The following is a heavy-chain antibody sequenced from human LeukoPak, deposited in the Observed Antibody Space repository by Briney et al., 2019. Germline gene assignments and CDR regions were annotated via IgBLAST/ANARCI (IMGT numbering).Heavy chain of an antibody. J-gene: IGHJ4*02. V-gene: IGHV3-23*01. CDR2: IFGSGGSA. D-gene: IGHD2-15*01. CDR3: AKTTTGYSSGRYPAWPIDY. Sequence: GGSLRLSCAASGFTLGSYAMYGVRQAPGKGLEWVSGIFGSGGSAHYADSVKGRFTISRDNSKNTVYLQMDSLRVEDTAIYYCAKTTTGYSSGRYPAWPIDYWGQGTLVTVSS. CDR1: GFTLGSYA.